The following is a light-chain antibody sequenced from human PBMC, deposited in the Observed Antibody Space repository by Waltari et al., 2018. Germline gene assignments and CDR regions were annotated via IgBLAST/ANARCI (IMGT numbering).Light chain of an antibody. V-gene: IGKV4-1*01. CDR3: QQYYAIPRT. Sequence: DIVMTQSPDSLAVSLGERATINCKSSQSVLYSSNNKNYLAWYQQRPVQPPKLLIYWASSRESGVPDRFSGSGSGTDFTLTISSLLAEDVAVYYCQQYYAIPRTFGQGTKVEIK. CDR2: WAS. CDR1: QSVLYSSNNKNY. J-gene: IGKJ1*01.